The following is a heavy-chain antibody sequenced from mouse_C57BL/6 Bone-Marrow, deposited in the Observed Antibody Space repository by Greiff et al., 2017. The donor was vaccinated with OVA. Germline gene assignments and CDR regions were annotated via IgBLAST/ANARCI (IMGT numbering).Heavy chain of an antibody. Sequence: QVQLQQSGAELVRPGASVTLSCKASGYTFTDYEMHWVKQTPVHGLEWIGAIDPETGGTASNQKFKGKAILTADKSSSTAYMELRSLTSEDSAVYYCTRGYSNYYAMDYWGQGTSVTGSS. CDR1: GYTFTDYE. D-gene: IGHD2-5*01. J-gene: IGHJ4*01. CDR3: TRGYSNYYAMDY. CDR2: IDPETGGT. V-gene: IGHV1-15*01.